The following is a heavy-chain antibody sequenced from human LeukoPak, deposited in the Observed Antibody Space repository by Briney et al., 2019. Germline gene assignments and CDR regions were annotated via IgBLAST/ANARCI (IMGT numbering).Heavy chain of an antibody. CDR3: ARESVYYDILTGYYPLYFDY. D-gene: IGHD3-9*01. Sequence: PSETLSLTCTVSGGSISSYYWSWIRQPPGKGLEWIGYIYYSGSTNYNPSLKSRVTISVDTSKNQFSLKLSSVTAADTAVYYCARESVYYDILTGYYPLYFDYWGQGTLVTVSS. V-gene: IGHV4-59*12. J-gene: IGHJ4*02. CDR2: IYYSGST. CDR1: GGSISSYY.